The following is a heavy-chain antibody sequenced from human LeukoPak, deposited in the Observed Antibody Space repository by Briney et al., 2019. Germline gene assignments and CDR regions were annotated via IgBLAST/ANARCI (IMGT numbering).Heavy chain of an antibody. CDR3: ARNCSGDSHQRTYKSFDT. CDR1: GDSISSGTYY. CDR2: IYYSGST. Sequence: KSSETLSLTCSVSGDSISSGTYYWGWIRKSPGKGLEWLGSIYYSGSTHYNPSLKSRVTLSVDTSRNQFSLKLSSVTAADTAVYYCARNCSGDSHQRTYKSFDTWGQGTLVTVSS. V-gene: IGHV4-39*07. J-gene: IGHJ5*02. D-gene: IGHD2-15*01.